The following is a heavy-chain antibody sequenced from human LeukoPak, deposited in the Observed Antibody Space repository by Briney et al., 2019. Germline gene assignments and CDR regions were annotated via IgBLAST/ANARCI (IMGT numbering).Heavy chain of an antibody. CDR2: IYFSGST. CDR1: GDSISSANYY. D-gene: IGHD2-2*01. V-gene: IGHV4-39*07. Sequence: SETLSLTCNVSGDSISSANYYWGWVRQPPGKGLEWSGSIYFSGSTYYNTSLKSRAIISVGTSKVQFSLKLSSVTAADTAVYYCARDSCSSTSCRKKFDNWGQGTLVTVSS. J-gene: IGHJ4*02. CDR3: ARDSCSSTSCRKKFDN.